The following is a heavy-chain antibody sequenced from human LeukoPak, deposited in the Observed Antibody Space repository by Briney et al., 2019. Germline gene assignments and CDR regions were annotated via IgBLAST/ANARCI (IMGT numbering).Heavy chain of an antibody. Sequence: ASVKVSCKASGYTFTSYGISWVRQAPGQGLEWMGWISAYNGNTNYAQKLQGRVTMTTDTSTSTAYMELSSLRSEDTAVYYCALGALWFGYTTYGMDVWGQGTTVTVSS. CDR2: ISAYNGNT. J-gene: IGHJ6*02. V-gene: IGHV1-18*01. D-gene: IGHD3-10*01. CDR3: ALGALWFGYTTYGMDV. CDR1: GYTFTSYG.